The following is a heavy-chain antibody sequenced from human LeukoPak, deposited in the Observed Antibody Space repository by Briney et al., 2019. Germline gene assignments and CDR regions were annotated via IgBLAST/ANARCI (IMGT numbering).Heavy chain of an antibody. D-gene: IGHD6-13*01. CDR1: GFIFSDQN. J-gene: IGHJ4*02. CDR2: ISWNSGSI. CDR3: AKDIYSSSWYYFDY. V-gene: IGHV3-9*01. Sequence: GGSLRLSCAASGFIFSDQNMNWVRQAPGKGLEWVSGISWNSGSIGYADSVKGRFTISRDNAKNSLYLQMNSLRAEDTALYYCAKDIYSSSWYYFDYWGQGTLVTVSS.